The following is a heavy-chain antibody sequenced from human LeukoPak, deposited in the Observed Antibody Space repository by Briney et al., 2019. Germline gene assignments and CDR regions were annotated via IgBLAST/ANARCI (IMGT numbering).Heavy chain of an antibody. CDR1: GYTFTGYD. Sequence: ASVKVSCKTSGYTFTGYDINWVRQAAGQGFEWMGWMHPNSGDTGYAHNLQGRITITRDSSTATVFMELSSLRSEDTAVYYCARGTGCTGGSCSYYGMDIWGQGTTVTVSS. D-gene: IGHD2-15*01. CDR2: MHPNSGDT. J-gene: IGHJ6*02. CDR3: ARGTGCTGGSCSYYGMDI. V-gene: IGHV1-8*01.